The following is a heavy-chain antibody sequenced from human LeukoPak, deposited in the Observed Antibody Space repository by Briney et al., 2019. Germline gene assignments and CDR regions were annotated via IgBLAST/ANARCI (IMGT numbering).Heavy chain of an antibody. CDR1: GFTFRNYW. CDR3: ARDMGWQQFDQ. D-gene: IGHD5-24*01. J-gene: IGHJ4*02. V-gene: IGHV3-7*01. Sequence: PGGSLRLSCAVSGFTFRNYWMTWVRQAPGKGLERVANIKTDGGETYYIESVKGRFTISRDNARNSLYLQMNSLTVDDTAVYYCARDMGWQQFDQWGQGTLVTVSS. CDR2: IKTDGGET.